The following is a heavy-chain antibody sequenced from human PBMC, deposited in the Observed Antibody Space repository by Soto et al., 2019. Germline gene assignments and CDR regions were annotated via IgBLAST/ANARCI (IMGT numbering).Heavy chain of an antibody. D-gene: IGHD3-10*01. Sequence: QVQLVESGGGVVQPGRSLRLSCAGSGFTFINHPMHWVRQAPGKGLEWVAVISYDGSKSHYADPVKGRFILSRDHSKNTLSLQMNSLRAEDSAVYYCARGPLYGSEIGDFPIDYWGQGTLVTVSS. V-gene: IGHV3-30-3*01. CDR3: ARGPLYGSEIGDFPIDY. CDR1: GFTFINHP. CDR2: ISYDGSKS. J-gene: IGHJ4*02.